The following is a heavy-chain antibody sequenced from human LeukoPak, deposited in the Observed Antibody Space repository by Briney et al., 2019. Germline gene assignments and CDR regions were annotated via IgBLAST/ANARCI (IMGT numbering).Heavy chain of an antibody. CDR3: ARDTRSSFDY. CDR2: IKTDGSST. CDR1: GFTFSSYW. Sequence: GESLRLSCAASGFTFSSYWMHWVRQAPGKGLVWVSGIKTDGSSTRYADSVKGRFTISRDNAKNTPYLQMNSLRAEDTAVYYCARDTRSSFDYWGQGTLVIVSS. J-gene: IGHJ4*02. V-gene: IGHV3-74*01. D-gene: IGHD1-26*01.